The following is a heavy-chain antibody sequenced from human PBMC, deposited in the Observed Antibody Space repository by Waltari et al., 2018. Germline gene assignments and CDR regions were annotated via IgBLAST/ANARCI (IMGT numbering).Heavy chain of an antibody. CDR1: GFPFSTYV. Sequence: EVQLLESGGGLVQPGGSLRLSCAASGFPFSTYVMNWVRQAPGKGLEWVSSISDAGGIINYADSVKGRFTISRDNSKNTLYLQMNSLRVDDTAVYYCARGSGVDSWGQGTLVTISS. V-gene: IGHV3-23*01. CDR3: ARGSGVDS. D-gene: IGHD7-27*01. J-gene: IGHJ4*02. CDR2: ISDAGGII.